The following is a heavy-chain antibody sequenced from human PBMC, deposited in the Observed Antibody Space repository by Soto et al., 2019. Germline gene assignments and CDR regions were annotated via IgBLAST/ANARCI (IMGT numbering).Heavy chain of an antibody. V-gene: IGHV3-7*01. CDR3: ASCLSLLRDAFDI. CDR2: IKQDGSEK. J-gene: IGHJ3*02. Sequence: GGSLRLSCAASGFTFSSYWMSWVRQAPGKGLEWVANIKQDGSEKYYVDSVKGRFTISRDNAKNSLYLQMNSLRAEDTAVYYCASCLSLLRDAFDIWGQGTMVTVSS. CDR1: GFTFSSYW. D-gene: IGHD1-26*01.